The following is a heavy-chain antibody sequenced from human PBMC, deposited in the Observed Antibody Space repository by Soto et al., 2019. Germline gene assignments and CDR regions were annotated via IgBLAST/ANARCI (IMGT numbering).Heavy chain of an antibody. V-gene: IGHV1-69*13. D-gene: IGHD3-3*01. CDR2: FIPVYRTL. CDR1: GGSFGKSA. J-gene: IGHJ4*02. CDR3: ATGVIWIGYFTVDS. Sequence: ASVKVSCKASGGSFGKSAINWVRQTPGQGLEWLGGFIPVYRTLNYAQKFQGRVTITADESTGTAYMTLSSLASDDTAVYYCATGVIWIGYFTVDSWGQGTRVTVS.